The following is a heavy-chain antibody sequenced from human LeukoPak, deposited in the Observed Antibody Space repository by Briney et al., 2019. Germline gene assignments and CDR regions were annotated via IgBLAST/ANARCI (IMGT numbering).Heavy chain of an antibody. V-gene: IGHV3-13*01. CDR3: ARERPELWFGEIRLYGMDV. D-gene: IGHD3-10*01. J-gene: IGHJ6*02. CDR1: GFTFSSYD. CDR2: IGTAGDT. Sequence: GGSLRLSCAASGFTFSSYDMHWVRQATGKGLEWVSAIGTAGDTYYPGSAKGRFTISRENAKNSLYLQMNSLRAGDTAVYYCARERPELWFGEIRLYGMDVWGQGTTVTVSS.